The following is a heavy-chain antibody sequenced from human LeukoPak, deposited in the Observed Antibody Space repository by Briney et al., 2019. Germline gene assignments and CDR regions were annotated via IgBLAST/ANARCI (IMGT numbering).Heavy chain of an antibody. J-gene: IGHJ4*02. CDR2: IYHSGDT. V-gene: IGHV4-4*02. CDR3: AKVSSSGWSDFDY. D-gene: IGHD6-19*01. Sequence: SETLSLTCAVSGGSISNNNWWSWVRQPPGKGLEWIGEIYHSGDTNYNPSLKSRVTISVDKSKNQFSLKLRSVTAADTAVYYCAKVSSSGWSDFDYWGQGTLVTVSS. CDR1: GGSISNNNW.